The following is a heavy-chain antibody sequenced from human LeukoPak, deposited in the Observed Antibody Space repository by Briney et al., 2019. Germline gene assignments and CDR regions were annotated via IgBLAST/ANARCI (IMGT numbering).Heavy chain of an antibody. CDR2: IRYDGSNK. CDR3: ANSRYDSSGYYGIIGY. Sequence: GGSLRLSCAASGFTFSSYGMHWVRQAPGKGLEWVAFIRYDGSNKYYADSVKGRFTISRDNSKNTLYLQMNSLRAEDTAVYYCANSRYDSSGYYGIIGYWGQGTLVTVSS. J-gene: IGHJ4*02. V-gene: IGHV3-30*02. D-gene: IGHD3-22*01. CDR1: GFTFSSYG.